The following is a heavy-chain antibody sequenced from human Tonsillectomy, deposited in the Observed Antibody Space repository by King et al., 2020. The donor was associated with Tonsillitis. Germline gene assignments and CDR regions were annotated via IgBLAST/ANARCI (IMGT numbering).Heavy chain of an antibody. J-gene: IGHJ4*02. CDR3: ARERLYNVEWGIDH. CDR2: ISFHGTNI. V-gene: IGHV3-33*05. CDR1: GFTFGSYS. Sequence: VQLVESGGGVVQPGRSLRLSCETSGFTFGSYSMHWVRQAPGKGLEWVATISFHGTNIHHSDSVKGRFTISRDNSKNTMYLQMNSLRVEDTAVYFCARERLYNVEWGIDHWGQGTLVTVAS. D-gene: IGHD2-2*02.